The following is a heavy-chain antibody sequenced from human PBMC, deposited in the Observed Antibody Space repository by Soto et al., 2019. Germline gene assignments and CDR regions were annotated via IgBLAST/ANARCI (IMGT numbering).Heavy chain of an antibody. J-gene: IGHJ6*03. Sequence: GASVKVSCKASGYTFTSYDINWVRQATGQGLEWMGWMNPNSGNTGYAQKKKGRVTMTRNTSISTAYMKQSSLRSEDTAVNYRARGDYGDYYYYYYYMDVWGKGTTVTVSS. D-gene: IGHD4-17*01. CDR1: GYTFTSYD. CDR3: ARGDYGDYYYYYYYMDV. CDR2: MNPNSGNT. V-gene: IGHV1-8*01.